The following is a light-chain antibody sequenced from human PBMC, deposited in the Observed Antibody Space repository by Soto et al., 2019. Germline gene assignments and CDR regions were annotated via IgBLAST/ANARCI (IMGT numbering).Light chain of an antibody. CDR2: DVT. CDR1: SSDVGGYQY. Sequence: QSALTQPASVSGSPGQSITISCTGTSSDVGGYQYVSWYQQHPGKAPKLMIYDVTWRPSEVSNRFSGSKSGNTASLTISGRQSEDEADYYCSSYTSSATVLFGGGTKLTVL. CDR3: SSYTSSATVL. J-gene: IGLJ2*01. V-gene: IGLV2-14*01.